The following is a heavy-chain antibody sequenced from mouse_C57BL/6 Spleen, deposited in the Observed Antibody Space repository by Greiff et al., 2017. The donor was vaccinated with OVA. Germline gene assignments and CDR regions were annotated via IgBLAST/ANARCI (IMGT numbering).Heavy chain of an antibody. V-gene: IGHV1-55*01. Sequence: VKLQQPGAELVKPGASVKMSCKASGYTFTSYWITWVKQRPGQGLEWIGDIYPGSGSTNYNEKFKSKATLTVDTSSSTAYMQLSSLTSEDSAVYYCARPLYYGNSLFAYWGQGTLVTVSA. J-gene: IGHJ3*01. CDR1: GYTFTSYW. CDR3: ARPLYYGNSLFAY. D-gene: IGHD2-1*01. CDR2: IYPGSGST.